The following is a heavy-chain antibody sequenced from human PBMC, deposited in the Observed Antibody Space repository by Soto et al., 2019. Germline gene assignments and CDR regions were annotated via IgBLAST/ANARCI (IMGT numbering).Heavy chain of an antibody. D-gene: IGHD3-3*01. V-gene: IGHV3-23*01. CDR3: AKWSAPPYYYGMDV. Sequence: EVQLLESGGGVVQPGGSLRLSCAASGFTFSSYAMSWVRQAPGKGLEWVSSISGRGGSTYYADSVKGRFTISRDNSKNTLYRQMNSLRAEDTAVYYCAKWSAPPYYYGMDVWGQGTTVTVSS. J-gene: IGHJ6*02. CDR1: GFTFSSYA. CDR2: ISGRGGST.